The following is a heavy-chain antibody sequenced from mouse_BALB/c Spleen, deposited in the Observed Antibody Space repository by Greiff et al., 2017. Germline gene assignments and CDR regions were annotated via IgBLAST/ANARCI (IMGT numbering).Heavy chain of an antibody. CDR3: ARWLGFYAMDY. V-gene: IGHV3-2*02. CDR2: ISYSGST. D-gene: IGHD2-2*01. CDR1: GYSITSDYA. J-gene: IGHJ4*01. Sequence: EVHLVESGPGLVKPSQSLSLTCTVTGYSITSDYAWNWIRQFPGNKLEWMGYISYSGSTSYNPSLKSRISITRDTSKNQFFLQLNSVTTEDTATYYCARWLGFYAMDYWGQGTSVTVSS.